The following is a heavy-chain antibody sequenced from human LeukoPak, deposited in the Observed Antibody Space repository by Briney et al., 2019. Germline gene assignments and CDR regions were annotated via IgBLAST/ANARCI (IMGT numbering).Heavy chain of an antibody. D-gene: IGHD3-9*01. J-gene: IGHJ6*02. Sequence: PGGSLRLSCAASGFTFSSYAMSWVRQAPGKGLEWVSAISGSGGSTYYADSVKGRFTISRDNSKNTLYLQMNSLRAEDTAVYYCAKNWGDILTGYPGIGMDVWGQGTTVTASS. CDR3: AKNWGDILTGYPGIGMDV. V-gene: IGHV3-23*01. CDR1: GFTFSSYA. CDR2: ISGSGGST.